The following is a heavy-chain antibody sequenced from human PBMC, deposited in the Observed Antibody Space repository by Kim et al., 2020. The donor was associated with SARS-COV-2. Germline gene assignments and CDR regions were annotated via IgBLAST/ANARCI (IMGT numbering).Heavy chain of an antibody. D-gene: IGHD3-22*01. Sequence: KYSQKFQGRVTITRDTSASTAYMELSSLRSEDTAVYYCARGYDSSGYSYWGQGTLVTVSS. J-gene: IGHJ4*02. V-gene: IGHV1-3*01. CDR3: ARGYDSSGYSY.